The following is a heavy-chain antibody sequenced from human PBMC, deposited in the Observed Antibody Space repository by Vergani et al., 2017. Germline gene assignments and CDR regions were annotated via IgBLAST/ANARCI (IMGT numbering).Heavy chain of an antibody. CDR2: INQDGSEK. J-gene: IGHJ5*02. CDR3: ARINYYGSSGYSLTRWHNWFDP. V-gene: IGHV3-7*01. D-gene: IGHD3-22*01. Sequence: EVQLVESGGGLVQPGGSLRLSCAASGFIFSHYWMSWVRQAPGKGLEWVANINQDGSEKYYVDSVKGRFTISRDNAKNSLYLQMNSLRAEDTALYYWARINYYGSSGYSLTRWHNWFDPWGQGTLITFSS. CDR1: GFIFSHYW.